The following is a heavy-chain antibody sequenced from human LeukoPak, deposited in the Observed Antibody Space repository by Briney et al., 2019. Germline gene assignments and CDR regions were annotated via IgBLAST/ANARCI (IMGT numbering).Heavy chain of an antibody. J-gene: IGHJ6*03. V-gene: IGHV4-39*07. CDR1: GGSISSSLHY. D-gene: IGHD1-26*01. CDR3: ARISSVWVKDFYYYVDV. Sequence: PSETLSLTCTVAGGSISSSLHYWGWMRQSPGQGLEWIGSLYYSGSTYYNSSLKSRVTISIDTSKNQFSLRLTSVTAADSAVYYCARISSVWVKDFYYYVDVWGTGTTVTVSS. CDR2: LYYSGST.